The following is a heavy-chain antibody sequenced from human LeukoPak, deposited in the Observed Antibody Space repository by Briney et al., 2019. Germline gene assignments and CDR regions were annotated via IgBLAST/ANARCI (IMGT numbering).Heavy chain of an antibody. Sequence: ASVKVSCKASGYTFTSYYMHWVRQAPGQGLEWMGIINPSGGSTSYAQKFQGRVTMTTDTSTSTAYMELRSLRSDDTAVYYCARGAYCGGDCYSTYWYFDLWGRGTLVTVSS. V-gene: IGHV1-46*01. CDR2: INPSGGST. D-gene: IGHD2-21*02. J-gene: IGHJ2*01. CDR3: ARGAYCGGDCYSTYWYFDL. CDR1: GYTFTSYY.